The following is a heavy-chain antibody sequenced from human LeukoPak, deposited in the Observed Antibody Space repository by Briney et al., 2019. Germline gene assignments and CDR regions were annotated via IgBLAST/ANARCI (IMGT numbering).Heavy chain of an antibody. Sequence: ASVKVSCKASGYTFTGYYMHWVRQAPGQGLEWMGWINPNSGGTNYAQKFQGRVTMTRDTSISTAYMELSRLRSDDTAVYYCARDVGATANYFDYWGQGTLVTVSS. V-gene: IGHV1-2*02. CDR1: GYTFTGYY. CDR3: ARDVGATANYFDY. J-gene: IGHJ4*02. D-gene: IGHD1-26*01. CDR2: INPNSGGT.